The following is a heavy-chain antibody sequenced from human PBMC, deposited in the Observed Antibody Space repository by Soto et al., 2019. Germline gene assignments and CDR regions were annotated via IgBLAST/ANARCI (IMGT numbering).Heavy chain of an antibody. CDR2: TYYRSKWYY. V-gene: IGHV6-1*01. CDR3: TRDRGGLGH. CDR1: GDSVSSDSAA. J-gene: IGHJ4*02. Sequence: QVQLQQSGPGLLKPSETLSLTCAISGDSVSSDSAAWNWIRQSPSRGLEWLGRTYYRSKWYYDYALSVKSRINITPDTTRNHFSLQLSSVTPEDTAVYYCTRDRGGLGHWGQGTLVTVSS. D-gene: IGHD3-10*01.